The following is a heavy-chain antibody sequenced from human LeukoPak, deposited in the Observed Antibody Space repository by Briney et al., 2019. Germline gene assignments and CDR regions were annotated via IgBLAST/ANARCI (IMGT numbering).Heavy chain of an antibody. D-gene: IGHD3-22*01. J-gene: IGHJ4*02. Sequence: SETLSLTCTVSGYSISSGYFWGWIRQPPGKGLEWIGRIYTSGSTNYNPSLKSRVTMSVDTSKNQFSLKLSSVTAADTAVYYCARSGRYYDSSGYPPDYWGQGTLVTVSS. CDR3: ARSGRYYDSSGYPPDY. CDR1: GYSISSGYF. V-gene: IGHV4-38-2*02. CDR2: IYTSGST.